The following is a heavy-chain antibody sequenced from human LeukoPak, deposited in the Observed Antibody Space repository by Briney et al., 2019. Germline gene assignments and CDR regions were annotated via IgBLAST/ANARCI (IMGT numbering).Heavy chain of an antibody. CDR2: ISGSGDRT. D-gene: IGHD6-13*01. CDR1: RFTFSNYG. Sequence: PGGTLRLSCAASRFTFSNYGMNWVRQTPGKGLEWVSAISGSGDRTYHADSVKGRFTISRDNAKNSLYLQMNSLRAEDTAVYYCARDRAAAARQPVDYWGQGTLVTVSS. V-gene: IGHV3-23*01. J-gene: IGHJ4*02. CDR3: ARDRAAAARQPVDY.